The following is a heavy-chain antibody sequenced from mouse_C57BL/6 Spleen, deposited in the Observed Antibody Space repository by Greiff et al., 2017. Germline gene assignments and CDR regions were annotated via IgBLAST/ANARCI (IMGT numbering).Heavy chain of an antibody. Sequence: QVQLKQPGAELVKPGASVKLSCKASGYTFTSYWMHWVKQRPGRGLEWIGRIDPNSGGTKYNEKFKSKATLTVDKPSSTAYMQLSSLTSEDSAVYYCAREGHDYDGVPWFAYWGQGTLVTVSA. D-gene: IGHD2-4*01. J-gene: IGHJ3*01. V-gene: IGHV1-72*01. CDR1: GYTFTSYW. CDR2: IDPNSGGT. CDR3: AREGHDYDGVPWFAY.